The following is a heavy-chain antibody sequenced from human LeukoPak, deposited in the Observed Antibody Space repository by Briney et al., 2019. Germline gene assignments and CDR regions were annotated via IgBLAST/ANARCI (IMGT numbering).Heavy chain of an antibody. CDR3: ARVSGGYGDGGGY. J-gene: IGHJ4*02. V-gene: IGHV4-34*01. Sequence: SETLSLTCAVYGGSFSGYYWSWIRQPPGKGLEWIGEINHSGSTNYNPSLKSRVTISVDTSKNQFSLKLSSVTAADTAVYYCARVSGGYGDGGGYWGQGTLVTVSS. CDR2: INHSGST. D-gene: IGHD4-17*01. CDR1: GGSFSGYY.